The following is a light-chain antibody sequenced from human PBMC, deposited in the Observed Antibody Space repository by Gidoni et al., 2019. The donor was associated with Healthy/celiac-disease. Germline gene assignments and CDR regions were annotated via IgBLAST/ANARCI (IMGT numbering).Light chain of an antibody. CDR2: KAS. CDR3: QQYNSYSST. CDR1: KSISSW. V-gene: IGKV1-5*03. Sequence: DIQMTQSPSTLSASVGDRVTITCRDSKSISSWLAWYQQKPGKAPKLLIYKASSLESGVPSRFSGSGSGTEFTRTISSLQPDDFATYYCQQYNSYSSTFGQGTKLEIK. J-gene: IGKJ2*01.